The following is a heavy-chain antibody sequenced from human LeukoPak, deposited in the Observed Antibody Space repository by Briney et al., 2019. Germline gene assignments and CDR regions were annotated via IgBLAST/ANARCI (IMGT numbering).Heavy chain of an antibody. J-gene: IGHJ4*02. Sequence: SVKVSCKASGGTFSSYAISWVRQAPGQGLEWMGAIIPIFGTANYAQKFQGRVTITADESTSTAYMELSSLRSEDTAVYYCARGRVRGDYGDWYYFDYWGQGTLVTVSS. CDR1: GGTFSSYA. CDR2: IIPIFGTA. CDR3: ARGRVRGDYGDWYYFDY. D-gene: IGHD4-17*01. V-gene: IGHV1-69*13.